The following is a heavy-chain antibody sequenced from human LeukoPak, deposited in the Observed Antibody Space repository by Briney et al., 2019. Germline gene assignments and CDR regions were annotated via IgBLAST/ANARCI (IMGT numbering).Heavy chain of an antibody. V-gene: IGHV3-48*03. CDR1: GFTFSSYV. CDR2: IGSSGSPI. J-gene: IGHJ4*02. CDR3: ARGPAGDPFDH. Sequence: GGSLRLSCATSGFTFSSYVMSWVRQAPGKGLEWVSFIGSSGSPIYYADSVKGRFTISRDNAKNSLYLQMSSLRVEDTAVYYCARGPAGDPFDHWGQGTLATVSS. D-gene: IGHD3-16*01.